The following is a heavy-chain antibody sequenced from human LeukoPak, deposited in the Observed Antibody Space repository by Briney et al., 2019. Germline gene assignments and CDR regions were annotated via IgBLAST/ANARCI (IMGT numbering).Heavy chain of an antibody. CDR1: GYSFTVYY. J-gene: IGHJ6*02. CDR2: INPNTGGT. D-gene: IGHD2-2*01. Sequence: ASVKVSCKASGYSFTVYYMHWVRQAPGQGLEWMGWINPNTGGTNYAQKFQGRVTMTRDTSISTAYMELGRLRSDDTAVYYCARVGGYCTTDSCSYGMDVWGQGTTVTVSS. V-gene: IGHV1-2*02. CDR3: ARVGGYCTTDSCSYGMDV.